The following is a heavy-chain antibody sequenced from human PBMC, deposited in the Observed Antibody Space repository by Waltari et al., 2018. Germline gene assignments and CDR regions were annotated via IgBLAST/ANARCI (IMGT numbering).Heavy chain of an antibody. Sequence: QVQLVQSGAEVKKPGASVKVSCKASGYTFTSYDINWVRQATGQGLEWMGWMNPNSGNTGYAQKCQGRVTMTRNTSISTAYMELSSLRSEDTAVYYWARAPTTVTPYFDYWGQGTLVTVSS. CDR1: GYTFTSYD. D-gene: IGHD4-4*01. J-gene: IGHJ4*02. V-gene: IGHV1-8*01. CDR3: ARAPTTVTPYFDY. CDR2: MNPNSGNT.